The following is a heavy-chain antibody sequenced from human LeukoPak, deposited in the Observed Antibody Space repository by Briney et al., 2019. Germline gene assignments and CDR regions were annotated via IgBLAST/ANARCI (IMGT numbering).Heavy chain of an antibody. J-gene: IGHJ4*02. D-gene: IGHD3-22*01. CDR1: GYTFTGYY. CDR3: ARVHDSSGYSLDY. V-gene: IGHV1-2*02. CDR2: INPNSGGT. Sequence: ASVKVSCKASGYTFTGYYMHWVRQAPGQGLEWMGWINPNSGGTNYAQKFQGRVTMTRDTSISTAYMELSRLRSDDTAVYYCARVHDSSGYSLDYWGQGTLVTVSS.